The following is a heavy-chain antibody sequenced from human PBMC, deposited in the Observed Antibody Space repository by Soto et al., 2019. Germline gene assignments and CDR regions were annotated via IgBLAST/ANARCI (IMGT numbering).Heavy chain of an antibody. Sequence: GGSLRLSCAASGLTLSGSAMHWVRQASGKGLEWVGRIRSKANSYATAYAASVKGRFTISRDDSKNTAYLQMNSLKTEDTAVYYCTRHSYYYDSSGYYYEEDWFDPWGQGTLVTVSS. V-gene: IGHV3-73*01. CDR1: GLTLSGSA. J-gene: IGHJ5*02. CDR3: TRHSYYYDSSGYYYEEDWFDP. D-gene: IGHD3-22*01. CDR2: IRSKANSYAT.